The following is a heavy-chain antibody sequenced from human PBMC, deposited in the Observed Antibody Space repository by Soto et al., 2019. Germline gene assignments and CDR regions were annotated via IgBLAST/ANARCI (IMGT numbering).Heavy chain of an antibody. CDR3: ARSGDDYGSYIDY. Sequence: SETLSLTCGFSVYSLSSGYYWAWVRHPPGKGLEWIGSMNYRWKTYYNPSLKSRVTISLAASKNQVSLKVTSVTAADTAVYHYARSGDDYGSYIDYWGQGSLVTVSS. CDR2: MNYRWKT. J-gene: IGHJ4*02. V-gene: IGHV4-38-2*01. CDR1: VYSLSSGYY. D-gene: IGHD4-17*01.